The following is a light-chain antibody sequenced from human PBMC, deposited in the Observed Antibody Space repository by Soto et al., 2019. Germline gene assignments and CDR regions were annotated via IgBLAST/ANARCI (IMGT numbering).Light chain of an antibody. CDR1: SSNIGSHT. Sequence: QSVLTQPPSTSGTPGQRVAISCSGTSSNIGSHTVNWYQQLPGTAPKLLIYGDDQRPSGVPDRFSGSKSGTSASLAISGLQPEDEVDYYCSSYAGSNVWVFGGGTKVTVL. J-gene: IGLJ3*02. V-gene: IGLV1-44*01. CDR3: SSYAGSNVWV. CDR2: GDD.